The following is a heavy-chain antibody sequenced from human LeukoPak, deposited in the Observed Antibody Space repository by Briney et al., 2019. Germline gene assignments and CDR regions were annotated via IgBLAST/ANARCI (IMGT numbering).Heavy chain of an antibody. Sequence: PSETLSLTCAVYGGSFSGYYWSWIRQPPGKGLEWIGEINHSGSTNYNPSLKSRVTISVDTSKNQFSLKLSSVTAADTAVYYCARDLRITIFGVVRAFDIWGQGTMVTVSS. CDR3: ARDLRITIFGVVRAFDI. CDR2: INHSGST. J-gene: IGHJ3*02. V-gene: IGHV4-34*01. CDR1: GGSFSGYY. D-gene: IGHD3-3*01.